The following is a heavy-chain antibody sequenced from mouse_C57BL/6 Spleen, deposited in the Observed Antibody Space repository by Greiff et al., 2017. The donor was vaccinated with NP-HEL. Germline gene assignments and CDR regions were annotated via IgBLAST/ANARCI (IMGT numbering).Heavy chain of an antibody. CDR2: IYPRSGNT. V-gene: IGHV1-81*01. D-gene: IGHD1-1*01. Sequence: VQLQQSGAELARPGASVKLSCKASGYTFTSYGISWVKQRTGQGLEWIGEIYPRSGNTYYNEKFKGKATLTADKSSSTAYMELRSLTSEDSAVYFCARGGYYGSSPYWYFDVWGTGTTVTVSS. J-gene: IGHJ1*03. CDR1: GYTFTSYG. CDR3: ARGGYYGSSPYWYFDV.